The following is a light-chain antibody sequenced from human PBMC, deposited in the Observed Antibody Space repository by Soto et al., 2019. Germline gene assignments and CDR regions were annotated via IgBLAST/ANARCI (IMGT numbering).Light chain of an antibody. CDR3: QQYGYSSWT. V-gene: IGKV3-20*01. J-gene: IGKJ1*01. CDR1: QSVSSSY. Sequence: ELVLTQSPGTLSFSPGARATLSCRASQSVSSSYLAWYQQKPGQAPRLLIYGASSRATGIPDRFSGSGYGTDCTLTISRLEPGDGPVYDGQQYGYSSWTFGQGTKVDIK. CDR2: GAS.